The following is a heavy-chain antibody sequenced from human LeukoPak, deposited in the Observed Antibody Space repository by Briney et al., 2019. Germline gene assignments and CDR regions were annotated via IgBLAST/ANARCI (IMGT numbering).Heavy chain of an antibody. CDR1: GFTFSTYN. V-gene: IGHV3-48*02. CDR2: ISAGSTTI. CDR3: ASNPSHSTSWRFDY. J-gene: IGHJ4*02. D-gene: IGHD6-13*01. Sequence: GGSLRLSCAASGFTFSTYNINWVRQAPGKGLEWVSYISAGSTTIYYADSVKGRFTISRDNAKKSLYLQMNSLRDDDTAVYYCASNPSHSTSWRFDYWGQGTLVTVSS.